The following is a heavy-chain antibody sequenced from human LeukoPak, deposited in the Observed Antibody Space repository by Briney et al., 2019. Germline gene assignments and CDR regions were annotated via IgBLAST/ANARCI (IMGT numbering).Heavy chain of an antibody. CDR1: GLTFSSYE. CDR2: ISSSGSTI. J-gene: IGHJ4*02. V-gene: IGHV3-48*03. CDR3: ARAGFYYFDY. Sequence: GGSLRLSCAASGLTFSSYEMNWVRQAPGKGLEWVSYISSSGSTIYYADSVKGRFTISRDNAKNSLYLQMNSLRAEDTAVYYCARAGFYYFDYWGQGTLVTVSS. D-gene: IGHD3-3*01.